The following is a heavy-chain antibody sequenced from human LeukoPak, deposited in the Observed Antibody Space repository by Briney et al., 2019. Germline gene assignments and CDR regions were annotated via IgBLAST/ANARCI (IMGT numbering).Heavy chain of an antibody. CDR2: ISSSGVST. CDR3: AKGGAGVLFPFDY. D-gene: IGHD2-21*01. V-gene: IGHV3-23*01. CDR1: GFSFSSYA. J-gene: IGHJ4*02. Sequence: QTGGSLRLSCAASGFSFSSYAMIWVRQAPGKGLEWVSVISSSGVSTYYADSLKGRFTISRDNSKHTLTLQMNSLRGEAPAMYYFAKGGAGVLFPFDYWGQGTLVTVSS.